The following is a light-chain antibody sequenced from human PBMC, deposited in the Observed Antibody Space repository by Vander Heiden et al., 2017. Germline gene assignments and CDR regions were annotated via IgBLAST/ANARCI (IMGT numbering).Light chain of an antibody. V-gene: IGLV3-21*02. Sequence: SSVLTQPPSVSVAPGQTASILCGGRAIESKRVQWYQQRPGQAPLLVVYDDNDRPAGIPERFSGPNPGNTATLIITGVEDGDEGDYFCQVWDGGSDLLVVFGGGTKRTVL. CDR3: QVWDGGSDLLVV. CDR1: AIESKR. CDR2: DDN. J-gene: IGLJ2*01.